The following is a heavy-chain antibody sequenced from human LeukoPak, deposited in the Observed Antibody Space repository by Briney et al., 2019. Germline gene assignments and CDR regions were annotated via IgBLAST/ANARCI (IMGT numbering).Heavy chain of an antibody. J-gene: IGHJ6*03. Sequence: GASVKVSCKASGYTFTSYGISWVRQAPGQGLEWMGGIIPIFGTANYAQKFQGRVTITADKSTSTAYMELRSLRSDDTAVYYCAREDYYDSSGYPYYYYYMDVWGKGTTVTVSS. CDR3: AREDYYDSSGYPYYYYYMDV. CDR1: GYTFTSYG. D-gene: IGHD3-22*01. CDR2: IIPIFGTA. V-gene: IGHV1-69*06.